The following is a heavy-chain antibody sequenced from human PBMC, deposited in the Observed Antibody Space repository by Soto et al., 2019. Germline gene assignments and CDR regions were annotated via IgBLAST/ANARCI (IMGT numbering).Heavy chain of an antibody. CDR1: GYTFTSYG. J-gene: IGHJ3*02. CDR2: ISAYNGNT. Sequence: ASVKVSCKASGYTFTSYGISWVRQAPGQGLEWMGWISAYNGNTNYAQKLQGRVTMTTDTSTSTAYMELRSLRSDDTAVYYCARDNLRYFDWLLLRSPGFDIWGQGTMVTVSS. V-gene: IGHV1-18*01. CDR3: ARDNLRYFDWLLLRSPGFDI. D-gene: IGHD3-9*01.